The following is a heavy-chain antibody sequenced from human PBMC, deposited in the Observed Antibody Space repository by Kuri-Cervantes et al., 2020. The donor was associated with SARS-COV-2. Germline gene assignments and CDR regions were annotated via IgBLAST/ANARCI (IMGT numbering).Heavy chain of an antibody. CDR1: GFTFSSYS. CDR2: ISSSSSYI. J-gene: IGHJ4*02. CDR3: ARGMDDY. Sequence: GESLKISCAASGFTFSSYSMNWVRQAPGKGLEWVSPISSSSSYIYYADSVKGRFTISRDNDKNSLYLQMNSLRAEDTAVYYCARGMDDYWGQGTLVTVSS. V-gene: IGHV3-21*01. D-gene: IGHD2-8*01.